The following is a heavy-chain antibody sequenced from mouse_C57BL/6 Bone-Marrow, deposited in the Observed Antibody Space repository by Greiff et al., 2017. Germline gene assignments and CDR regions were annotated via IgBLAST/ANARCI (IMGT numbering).Heavy chain of an antibody. CDR1: GFSLTSYG. CDR3: ARTDQTQLRPYAMDY. D-gene: IGHD1-2*01. J-gene: IGHJ4*01. CDR2: IWSGGST. V-gene: IGHV2-2*01. Sequence: VKLMESGPGLVQPSQSLSITCTVSGFSLTSYGVHWVRQSPGKGLEWLGVIWSGGSTDYNAAFISRLSISKDNSKSQVFFKMNSLQADDTAIYYCARTDQTQLRPYAMDYWGQGTSVTVSS.